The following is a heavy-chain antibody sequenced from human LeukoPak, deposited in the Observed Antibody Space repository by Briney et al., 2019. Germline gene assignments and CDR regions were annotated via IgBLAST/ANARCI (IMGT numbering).Heavy chain of an antibody. CDR1: GGSISSGAYY. CDR2: IYYSGST. V-gene: IGHV4-31*01. CDR3: ARDRYYDFWSCYWAFDP. D-gene: IGHD3-3*01. Sequence: SLTCXVSGGSISSGAYYWSWVRQHPGKGMEWIGYIYYSGSTHYKPSRKSELTISIEKSKNQCTLRWRAVDAADTAVYYCARDRYYDFWSCYWAFDPWGQGTXXXVXS. J-gene: IGHJ5*02.